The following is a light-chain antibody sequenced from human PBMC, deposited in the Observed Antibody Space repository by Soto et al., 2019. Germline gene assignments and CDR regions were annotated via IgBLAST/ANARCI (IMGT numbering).Light chain of an antibody. CDR1: SSDVGGYNY. J-gene: IGLJ2*01. CDR2: EVS. CDR3: RSFAGNNNLV. Sequence: QSALTQPPSASGSPGQSVTISCTGTSSDVGGYNYVSWYQQHPGKAPKLMISEVSKRPSGVPDRFSGSKSGNTASLTVSGLQAKDEADYYCRSFAGNNNLVFGGGTKVTVL. V-gene: IGLV2-8*01.